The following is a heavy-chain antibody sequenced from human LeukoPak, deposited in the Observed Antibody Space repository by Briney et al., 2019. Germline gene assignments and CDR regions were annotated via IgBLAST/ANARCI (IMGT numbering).Heavy chain of an antibody. V-gene: IGHV4-59*08. CDR2: IYYSGST. J-gene: IGHJ3*01. Sequence: PSDTLPHTCTVSGGYISSYYWSWIRQPPGKGLEWIGYIYYSGSTNYNPSLKSRVTISVDTSKNQFSLKLSSVTAADTAVYYCASHYFDDAFDVWGQGTMVTVSS. D-gene: IGHD3-10*01. CDR1: GGYISSYY. CDR3: ASHYFDDAFDV.